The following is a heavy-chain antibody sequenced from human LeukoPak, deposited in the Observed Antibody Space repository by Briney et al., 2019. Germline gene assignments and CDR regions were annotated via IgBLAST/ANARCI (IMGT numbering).Heavy chain of an antibody. CDR1: GFTFNNYG. CDR3: AKGSSGYFADL. D-gene: IGHD3-22*01. Sequence: GGSLRLSCAASGFTFNNYGLIWVRQAPGKGLEWVAAISNDGGGTMYAAFVEGRFTISRDNSKNTLFLQMNSLRAEDTALYYCAKGSSGYFADLWGQGALVTVSS. V-gene: IGHV3-23*01. J-gene: IGHJ5*02. CDR2: ISNDGGGT.